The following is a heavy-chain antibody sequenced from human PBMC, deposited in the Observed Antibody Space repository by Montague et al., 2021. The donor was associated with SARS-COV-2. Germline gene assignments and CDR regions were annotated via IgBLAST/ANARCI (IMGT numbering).Heavy chain of an antibody. D-gene: IGHD3-10*01. CDR2: MHDSGTA. J-gene: IGHJ4*02. V-gene: IGHV4-59*08. CDR1: DGSIRSYY. CDR3: TRLPRGSGTWGYFDY. Sequence: SETLSLTCTVSDGSIRSYYWNWMRQTPGKGLEWIGYMHDSGTANYNPSLRSRVTLMVDASRNQSSLELSSVTAADTAMYYCTRLPRGSGTWGYFDYWAQGTLVTVSS.